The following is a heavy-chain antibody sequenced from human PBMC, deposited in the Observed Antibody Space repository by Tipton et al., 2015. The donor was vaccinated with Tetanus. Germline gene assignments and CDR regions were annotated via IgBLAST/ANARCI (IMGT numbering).Heavy chain of an antibody. V-gene: IGHV4-31*03. Sequence: TLSLTCTVSGGSISSGGYYWSWIRQHPGNGLEWIGYIYYSGSTYYNPSLKSRVTISVDTSKNQFSLKLSSVTAADTAVYYCARDPRDYGGNSSGLDYWGQGTLVTVSS. CDR1: GGSISSGGYY. J-gene: IGHJ4*02. CDR3: ARDPRDYGGNSSGLDY. D-gene: IGHD4-23*01. CDR2: IYYSGST.